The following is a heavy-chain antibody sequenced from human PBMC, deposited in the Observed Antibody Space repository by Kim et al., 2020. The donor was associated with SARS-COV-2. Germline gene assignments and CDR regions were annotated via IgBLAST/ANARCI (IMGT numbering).Heavy chain of an antibody. Sequence: GGSLRLSCAASGFTVSSNYMSWVRQAPGKGLEWVSVIYSGGSTYYADSLKGRFTISRDNSKNTLYLQMNSLRAEDTAVYYCARDFIFGPDYYYYGMDVWGQGTTVTVSS. CDR2: IYSGGST. V-gene: IGHV3-53*01. CDR3: ARDFIFGPDYYYYGMDV. D-gene: IGHD3-16*01. J-gene: IGHJ6*02. CDR1: GFTVSSNY.